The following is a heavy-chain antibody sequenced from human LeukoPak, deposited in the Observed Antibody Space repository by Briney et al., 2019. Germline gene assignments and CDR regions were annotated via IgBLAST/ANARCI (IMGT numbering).Heavy chain of an antibody. J-gene: IGHJ4*02. CDR3: ARADVLRYFDWLAHANDY. V-gene: IGHV1-8*01. Sequence: ASVKVSCKASGYTFTSYDINWVRQATGQGLEWMGWMNPNSGNTGYAQKFQGRVTMTRNTSISTAYMELSSLRSDDTAVYYRARADVLRYFDWLAHANDYWGQGTLVTVSS. CDR1: GYTFTSYD. CDR2: MNPNSGNT. D-gene: IGHD3-9*01.